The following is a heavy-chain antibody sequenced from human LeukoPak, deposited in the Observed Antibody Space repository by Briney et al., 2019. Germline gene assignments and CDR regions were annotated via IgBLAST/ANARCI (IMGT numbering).Heavy chain of an antibody. CDR3: ARDCSGSYNY. Sequence: PGGSLTLSCAASGFTVSSNYMSWFRQAPGQELTWVSVIYRGSSTYYADSVKGRFTISRNNSKNTLYLQMNSLKAEDSAVYYWARDCSGSYNYWGQGTLVTVSS. CDR1: GFTVSSNY. V-gene: IGHV3-53*01. J-gene: IGHJ4*02. CDR2: IYRGSST. D-gene: IGHD1-26*01.